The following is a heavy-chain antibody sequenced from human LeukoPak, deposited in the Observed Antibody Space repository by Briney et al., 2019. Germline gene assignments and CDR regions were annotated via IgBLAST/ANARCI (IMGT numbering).Heavy chain of an antibody. CDR1: GFTFSSYG. Sequence: PGRSLRLSCAASGFTFSSYGRHWVRQAPGKGLEWVAVISYDGRNKYHSDSVKGRFTISRDNSKNTLYLQMNSLRAEDTAVYYCAKDSSSGAADYYFDYWGQGTLVTVSS. D-gene: IGHD1-26*01. J-gene: IGHJ4*02. V-gene: IGHV3-30*18. CDR3: AKDSSSGAADYYFDY. CDR2: ISYDGRNK.